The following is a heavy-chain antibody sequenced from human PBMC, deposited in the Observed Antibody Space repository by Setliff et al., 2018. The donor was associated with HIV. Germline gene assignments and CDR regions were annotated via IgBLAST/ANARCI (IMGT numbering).Heavy chain of an antibody. CDR2: IYTSGSI. V-gene: IGHV4-4*09. CDR1: GGSISSYY. D-gene: IGHD1-26*01. Sequence: PSETLSLTCTVSGGSISSYYWSWIRQPPGKGLEWIGYIYTSGSINYNPSLKSRVTLSVDTSKNQFSLNLKSVTAADTAVYYCARDKGGTYDGMYYYYYMDVWGKGTTVTVSS. CDR3: ARDKGGTYDGMYYYYYMDV. J-gene: IGHJ6*03.